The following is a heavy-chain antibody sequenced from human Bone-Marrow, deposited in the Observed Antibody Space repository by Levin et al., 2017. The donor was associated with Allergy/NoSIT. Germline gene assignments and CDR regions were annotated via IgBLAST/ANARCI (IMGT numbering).Heavy chain of an antibody. V-gene: IGHV3-49*03. D-gene: IGHD3-10*01. CDR3: TSMVRGVSVSDY. CDR1: GFTFGDYS. CDR2: IRSKAYGGTT. Sequence: GGSLRLSCSASGFTFGDYSMSWFRQAPGKGLEWVGFIRSKAYGGTTDYAASVMGRFTISRDDSKSFAYLQMNSLKTEDTAVYYCTSMVRGVSVSDYWGQGTLVTVSS. J-gene: IGHJ4*02.